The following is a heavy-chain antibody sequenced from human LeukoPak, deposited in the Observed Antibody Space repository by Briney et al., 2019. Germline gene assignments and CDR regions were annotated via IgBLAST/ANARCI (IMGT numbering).Heavy chain of an antibody. J-gene: IGHJ4*02. V-gene: IGHV5-51*01. CDR1: GYSFTYSY. CDR2: MFVGDSDT. Sequence: GASLQFTRKTSGYSFTYSYIAWVRPMPGRGLEWMAIMFVGDSDTRYSPSFQGLVTISADESISTAYLQWSSLKASDTAIYYCARRRDGYNFGYLDYWGEGTPVTVSS. D-gene: IGHD5-24*01. CDR3: ARRRDGYNFGYLDY.